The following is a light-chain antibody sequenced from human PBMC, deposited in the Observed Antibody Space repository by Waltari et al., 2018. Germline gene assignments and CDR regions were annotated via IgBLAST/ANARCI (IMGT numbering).Light chain of an antibody. V-gene: IGKV3-11*01. CDR1: QSVSSY. J-gene: IGKJ4*01. CDR3: QQRSNWPPF. CDR2: DAS. Sequence: EIVLTQSPATLSLSPGERATLPYRASQSVSSYLAWYQQKPGQAPRLLIYDASNRATGIPARFSGSGSGTDFTLTISSLEPEDFAVYYCQQRSNWPPFFGGGTKVEIK.